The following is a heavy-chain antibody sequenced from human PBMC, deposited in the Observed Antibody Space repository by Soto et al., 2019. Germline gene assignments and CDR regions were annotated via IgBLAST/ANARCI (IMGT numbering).Heavy chain of an antibody. Sequence: GGSLRLSCAASGFTFSSYWMHWVRQAPGRGLMWVSHIKYDGSSTTYADSVKGRFTISRDNAKNTLFLQMNSLTAEDTAVYYCVREETALVHFGMDGWGQGTTVTVSS. CDR3: VREETALVHFGMDG. V-gene: IGHV3-74*01. J-gene: IGHJ6*02. D-gene: IGHD5-18*01. CDR2: IKYDGSST. CDR1: GFTFSSYW.